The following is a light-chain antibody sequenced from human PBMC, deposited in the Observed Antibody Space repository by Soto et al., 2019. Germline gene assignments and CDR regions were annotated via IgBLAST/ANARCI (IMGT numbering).Light chain of an antibody. Sequence: EIVLTQSPGTLSLSPGERATLSCRASESVSDNYLAWYQQRSGQAPRLVIYGASSRANAVPDRFSGSGSGADFTLTIRRLEPEDFAVYYCQQYGSSPLTFGGGTKVEIK. V-gene: IGKV3-20*01. CDR2: GAS. J-gene: IGKJ4*01. CDR3: QQYGSSPLT. CDR1: ESVSDNY.